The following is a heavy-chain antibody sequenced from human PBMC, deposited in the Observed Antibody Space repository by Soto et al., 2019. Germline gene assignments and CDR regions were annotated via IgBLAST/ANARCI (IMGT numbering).Heavy chain of an antibody. CDR1: GLTFSSYA. CDR2: ISSSVGAT. CDR3: ARDSGSVSRTGWTQVDY. Sequence: TGWSLRHSCSASGLTFSSYAMDWVRQTPGKVLEWISAISSSVGATYYADSVKGRFAFSRDNSKNTLYLQMDSLRAEDTAVYYCARDSGSVSRTGWTQVDYWGRGTLVTVSS. J-gene: IGHJ4*02. V-gene: IGHV3-23*01. D-gene: IGHD3-10*01.